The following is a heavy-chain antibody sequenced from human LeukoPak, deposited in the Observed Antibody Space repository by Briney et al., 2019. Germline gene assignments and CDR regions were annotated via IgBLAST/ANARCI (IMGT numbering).Heavy chain of an antibody. CDR3: ARWGSSSWAVGY. Sequence: GGSLRLSCAPSGFTVSNNYMTWVRQAPGKGLEWVSVLYSGGSTYYADSVKGRFTISRDNSKNTLYLQMNSLGVEDTAVYYCARWGSSSWAVGYWGQGTLVTVSS. J-gene: IGHJ4*02. D-gene: IGHD6-13*01. CDR1: GFTVSNNY. V-gene: IGHV3-66*02. CDR2: LYSGGST.